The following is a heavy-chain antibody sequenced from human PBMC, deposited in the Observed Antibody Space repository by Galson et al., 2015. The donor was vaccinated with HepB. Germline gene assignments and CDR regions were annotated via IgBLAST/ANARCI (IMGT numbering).Heavy chain of an antibody. J-gene: IGHJ4*02. V-gene: IGHV3-7*01. CDR3: ARTRGGDY. CDR1: GFTFSSYS. Sequence: SLRLSCAASGFTFSSYSMSWVRQAPGKGLEWVANIKKDGSEKYYVDSVKGRFTISRDNAKNSLYLQMNSLRAEDTAVYYCARTRGGDYWGQGTLVTVSS. D-gene: IGHD3-10*01. CDR2: IKKDGSEK.